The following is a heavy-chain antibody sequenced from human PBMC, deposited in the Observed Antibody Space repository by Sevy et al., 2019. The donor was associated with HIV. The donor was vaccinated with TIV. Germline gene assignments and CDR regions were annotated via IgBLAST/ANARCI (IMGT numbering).Heavy chain of an antibody. CDR1: GGSISSSSYY. V-gene: IGHV4-39*01. Sequence: SETLSLTCTVSGGSISSSSYYWGWIRQPTGKWREWIGSIFYSGSTYYNPSLKSRVTISVDTSKNQFSLKLNSVTAADTAVYYCARHAHITMIVTWGQGTLVTVSS. CDR3: ARHAHITMIVT. J-gene: IGHJ5*02. D-gene: IGHD3-22*01. CDR2: IFYSGST.